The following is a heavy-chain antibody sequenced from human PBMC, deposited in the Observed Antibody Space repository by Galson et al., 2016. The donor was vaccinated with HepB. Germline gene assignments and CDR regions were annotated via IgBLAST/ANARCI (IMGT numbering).Heavy chain of an antibody. CDR1: GDSINSSNW. Sequence: SETLSLTCAVSGDSINSSNWWSWVRQPPGKGLEWIGEVSHTGSINFGPSLKSRVTLSVDNSKNQFSLKLTSVTAADTAVYYCARDGVRAGFDNWGQGILVTVSS. CDR3: ARDGVRAGFDN. J-gene: IGHJ4*02. CDR2: VSHTGSI. D-gene: IGHD3-3*01. V-gene: IGHV4-4*02.